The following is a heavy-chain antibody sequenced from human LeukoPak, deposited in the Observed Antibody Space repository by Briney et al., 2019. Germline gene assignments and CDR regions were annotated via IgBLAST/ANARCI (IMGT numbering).Heavy chain of an antibody. V-gene: IGHV3-23*01. D-gene: IGHD3-10*01. CDR3: ARERRMVRGVIITYYYYYGMDV. CDR1: GFTFSSYA. CDR2: ISGSGGST. Sequence: GGSLRLSCAASGFTFSSYAMSWVRQAPGKGLEWVSAISGSGGSTYYADSVKGRFTISRDNSKNTLYLQMNSLRAEDTAVYYCARERRMVRGVIITYYYYYGMDVWGQGTTVTVSS. J-gene: IGHJ6*02.